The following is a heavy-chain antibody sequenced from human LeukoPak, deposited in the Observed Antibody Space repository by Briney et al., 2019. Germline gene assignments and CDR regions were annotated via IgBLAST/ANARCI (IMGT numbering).Heavy chain of an antibody. CDR1: GYTFTSYY. D-gene: IGHD3-22*01. CDR2: INPIGGST. Sequence: ASVKVSCKASGYTFTSYYMHWVRQAPGQGLEWMGIINPIGGSTSYAQKFQGRVTMTRDMSTSTVYMELSSQRSEDTAVYYCARGGDYYDSSGNLSGFDYWGQGTLVTVSS. J-gene: IGHJ4*02. CDR3: ARGGDYYDSSGNLSGFDY. V-gene: IGHV1-46*01.